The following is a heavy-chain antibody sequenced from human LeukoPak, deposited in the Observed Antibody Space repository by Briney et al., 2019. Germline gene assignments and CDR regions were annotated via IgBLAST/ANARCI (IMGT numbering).Heavy chain of an antibody. CDR3: ARLRLVAYYFDY. J-gene: IGHJ4*02. V-gene: IGHV4-34*01. D-gene: IGHD6-19*01. CDR1: GGSFSGYY. Sequence: SETLSLTCAVYGGSFSGYYWSWIRQPPGKGLEWIGEINHSGSTNYNPSLKSRVTISVDTSKNQFSLKLSSVTAADTAVYYCARLRLVAYYFDYWGQGTLVTVSS. CDR2: INHSGST.